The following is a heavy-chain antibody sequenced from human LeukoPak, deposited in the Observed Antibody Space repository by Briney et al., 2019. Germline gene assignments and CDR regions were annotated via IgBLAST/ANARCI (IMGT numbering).Heavy chain of an antibody. CDR1: GFTFSTYT. J-gene: IGHJ4*02. CDR2: ISYDGSNK. CDR3: ARVGNNGYNSYYFDY. V-gene: IGHV3-30-3*01. D-gene: IGHD3-16*01. Sequence: GGSLRLSCAGSGFTFSTYTMHWVRRAPGKGLEWVAGISYDGSNKYYADSVRGRFTISRDNSKNTLYLQMDSLRAEDTAVHYCARVGNNGYNSYYFDYWGQGTLITVSS.